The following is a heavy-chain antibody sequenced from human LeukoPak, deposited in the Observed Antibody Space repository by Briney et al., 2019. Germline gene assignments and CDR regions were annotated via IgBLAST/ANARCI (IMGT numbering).Heavy chain of an antibody. D-gene: IGHD3-22*01. CDR2: IDWDDSK. CDR1: GFSLSTSGMC. J-gene: IGHJ3*01. CDR3: ARIRQFYYDNSGSSRKKMAFDV. V-gene: IGHV2-70*11. Sequence: SGPALVKPTQTLTLTCRFSGFSLSTSGMCVSWVRQPPGKALEWLARIDWDDSKYYSTSLKSRLAISKDNSKNQVVLKMANLDPVDTATYYCARIRQFYYDNSGSSRKKMAFDVWGQGTVVTVSS.